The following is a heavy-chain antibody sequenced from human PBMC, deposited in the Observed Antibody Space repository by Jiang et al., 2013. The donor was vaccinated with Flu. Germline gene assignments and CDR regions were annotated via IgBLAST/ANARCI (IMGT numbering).Heavy chain of an antibody. CDR1: GFTFRDHY. Sequence: VQLVESGGGLVQPGGSLRLSCAGSGFTFRDHYMDWVRQAPGKGLEWVGRSRNRANSYTTEYAASVKGRFTVSRDDSGMYLQMNSLKTEDTAVYYCVTAEGDV. CDR3: VTAEGDV. CDR2: SRNRANSYTT. V-gene: IGHV3-72*01. J-gene: IGHJ6*01.